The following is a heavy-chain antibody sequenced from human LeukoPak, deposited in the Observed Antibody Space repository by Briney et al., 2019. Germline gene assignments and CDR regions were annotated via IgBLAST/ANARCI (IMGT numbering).Heavy chain of an antibody. CDR1: GFTVKTCG. V-gene: IGHV3-30*03. Sequence: GGSLRLSCAASGFTVKTCGIHWVRQAPRKGLQWVAVISDDGTVKHYADSVKGRFTISSDNYRNTVSLQMNRLRTEDTAVYYCVRDRGGAGYNLGDWGQGTLVTVSS. D-gene: IGHD5-24*01. J-gene: IGHJ4*02. CDR2: ISDDGTVK. CDR3: VRDRGGAGYNLGD.